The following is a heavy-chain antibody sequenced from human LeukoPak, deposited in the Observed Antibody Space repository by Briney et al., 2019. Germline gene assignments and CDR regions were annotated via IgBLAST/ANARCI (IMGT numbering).Heavy chain of an antibody. D-gene: IGHD3-9*01. Sequence: ASVKVSCKASGYTFTSYGISWVRQAPGQGLEWMGWISAYNGNTNYAQKLQGRVTMTTDTSTSTAYMELRSLRSGDTAVYYCARLPVVDWYYYYYGMDVWGQGTTVTVSS. CDR1: GYTFTSYG. V-gene: IGHV1-18*01. J-gene: IGHJ6*02. CDR2: ISAYNGNT. CDR3: ARLPVVDWYYYYYGMDV.